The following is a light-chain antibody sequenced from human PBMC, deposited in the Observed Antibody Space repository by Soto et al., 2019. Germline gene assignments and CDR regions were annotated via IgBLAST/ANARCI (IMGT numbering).Light chain of an antibody. CDR2: GAF. CDR1: QSVSTN. Sequence: EIVMTQSPASLSVPPGERATLSCRASQSVSTNFAWYLQKPGQAPRLLIYGAFTRATAVPARLTASGSGTEFTLSISSLQSDDFGVYECEQYDTWPRTFGQGTKVDIK. V-gene: IGKV3-15*01. J-gene: IGKJ1*01. CDR3: EQYDTWPRT.